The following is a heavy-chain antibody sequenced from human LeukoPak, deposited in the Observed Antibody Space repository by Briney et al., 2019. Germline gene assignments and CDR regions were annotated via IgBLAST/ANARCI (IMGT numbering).Heavy chain of an antibody. J-gene: IGHJ4*02. CDR1: GFTFSGHW. CDR2: INQGGSDK. V-gene: IGHV3-7*01. D-gene: IGHD1-14*01. CDR3: TRDRSRAEDD. Sequence: GWSLRLSCAASGFTFSGHWMSWVRQAPGKGLEWVANINQGGSDKYYVDSVKGRFTISRGNANNLLYLQMNSLRGEDTAVYYCTRDRSRAEDDWGQGTLVTVSS.